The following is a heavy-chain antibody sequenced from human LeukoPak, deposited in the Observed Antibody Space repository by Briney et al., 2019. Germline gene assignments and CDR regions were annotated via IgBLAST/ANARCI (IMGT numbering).Heavy chain of an antibody. CDR1: GFTFSSYG. Sequence: GGSLRLSCAASGFTFSSYGMHWVRQAPGKGLEWVAVIWYDGSNKFYGDSVKGRFTISRDNSKNTLYLQMSSLRAEDTAVYYCARDPLSARQTGYFDLWGRGTLVTVSS. V-gene: IGHV3-33*01. D-gene: IGHD3-16*02. CDR3: ARDPLSARQTGYFDL. CDR2: IWYDGSNK. J-gene: IGHJ2*01.